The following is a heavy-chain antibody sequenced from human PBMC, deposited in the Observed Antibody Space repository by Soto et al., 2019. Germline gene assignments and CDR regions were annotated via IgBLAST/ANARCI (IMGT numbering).Heavy chain of an antibody. CDR2: IYYSGST. Sequence: QVQLQESGPGLVKPSQTLSLTCTVSGGSISSGGYYWSWIRQHPGKGLEWIGYIYYSGSTYYNPALKSRVTLSVDTSKNQFSLKLSSVAAADTAVYYCARAVVVVSTWFDPWGQGTLVTVSS. J-gene: IGHJ5*02. CDR1: GGSISSGGYY. V-gene: IGHV4-31*03. D-gene: IGHD2-15*01. CDR3: ARAVVVVSTWFDP.